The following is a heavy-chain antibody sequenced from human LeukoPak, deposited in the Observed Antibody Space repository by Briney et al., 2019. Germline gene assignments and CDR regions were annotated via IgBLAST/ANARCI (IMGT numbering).Heavy chain of an antibody. J-gene: IGHJ6*04. CDR2: IIPIFGIA. CDR1: GGTFSSYA. Sequence: SVKVSCKASGGTFSSYAISWVRQAPGQGLEWMGRIIPIFGIANYAQKFQGRVTITADESTSTAYMELSSLRSEDTAVYYCALADIVVVPAAHYYYYGMDVWGKGTTVTVSS. CDR3: ALADIVVVPAAHYYYYGMDV. D-gene: IGHD2-2*01. V-gene: IGHV1-69*15.